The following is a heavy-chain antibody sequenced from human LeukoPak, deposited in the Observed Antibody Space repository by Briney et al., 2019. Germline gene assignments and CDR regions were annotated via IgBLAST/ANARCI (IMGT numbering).Heavy chain of an antibody. CDR2: FDPEDGET. D-gene: IGHD3-22*01. CDR1: GYTLTELS. CDR3: ATKTYYYDSSGYFSLPDY. J-gene: IGHJ4*02. Sequence: ASVKVSCKVSGYTLTELSMHWVRQAPGKGLEWMGGFDPEDGETIYAQKFQGRVTMTEGTSTDTAYMELSSLRSEDTAVYYCATKTYYYDSSGYFSLPDYWGQGTLVTVSS. V-gene: IGHV1-24*01.